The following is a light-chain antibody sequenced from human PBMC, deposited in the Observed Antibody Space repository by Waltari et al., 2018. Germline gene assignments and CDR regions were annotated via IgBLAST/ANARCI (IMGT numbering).Light chain of an antibody. CDR1: RSDSGGYNY. Sequence: QSALTQPASVSGSPGQSITISCTGTRSDSGGYNYVSWYQQLPGRAPKLIIYDVSNRPSGVSNRFSGSKSGNTASLTISGLQGEDEADYYCSSYVSSSTLELFGGGTSLAVL. CDR2: DVS. V-gene: IGLV2-14*03. J-gene: IGLJ2*01. CDR3: SSYVSSSTLEL.